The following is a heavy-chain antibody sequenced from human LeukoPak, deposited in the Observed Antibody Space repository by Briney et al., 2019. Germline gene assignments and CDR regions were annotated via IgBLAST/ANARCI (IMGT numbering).Heavy chain of an antibody. Sequence: GGSLRLSCAASGFTFSSYAMSWVRQAPGKGLEWVSAISGSGGSTYYADSVKGRFTIPRDNSKNTLYLQMNSLRAEDTAVYYCAKSIPRMGATSTDYWGQGTLVTVSS. V-gene: IGHV3-23*01. J-gene: IGHJ4*02. CDR2: ISGSGGST. CDR3: AKSIPRMGATSTDY. D-gene: IGHD1-26*01. CDR1: GFTFSSYA.